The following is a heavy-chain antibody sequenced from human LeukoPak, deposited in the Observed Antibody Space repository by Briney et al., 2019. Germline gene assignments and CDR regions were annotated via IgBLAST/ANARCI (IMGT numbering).Heavy chain of an antibody. J-gene: IGHJ6*02. CDR1: GFTFSSYG. CDR2: ISYDGSNK. V-gene: IGHV3-30*03. Sequence: GGSLRLSCAASGFTFSSYGMHWVRQAPGKGLEWVAVISYDGSNKYYADSVKGRFTISRDNSKNTLYLQMNSLRAEDTAVYYCARDRHSSGYYYYGMDVWGQGTTVTVSS. CDR3: ARDRHSSGYYYYGMDV. D-gene: IGHD6-19*01.